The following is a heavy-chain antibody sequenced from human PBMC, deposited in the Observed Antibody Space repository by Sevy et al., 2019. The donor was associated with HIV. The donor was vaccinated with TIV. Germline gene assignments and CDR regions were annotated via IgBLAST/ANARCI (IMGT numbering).Heavy chain of an antibody. CDR3: AKKLVPTTVTTETDAFDI. V-gene: IGHV3-23*01. D-gene: IGHD4-17*01. J-gene: IGHJ3*02. Sequence: GESLKISCAASGFTFSSYAMSWVRQAPGKGLEWVSAISGSGGSTYYADSVKGRFTISRDNSKNTLYLQMNSLRAEDTAVYYCAKKLVPTTVTTETDAFDIWGQGTMVTVSS. CDR1: GFTFSSYA. CDR2: ISGSGGST.